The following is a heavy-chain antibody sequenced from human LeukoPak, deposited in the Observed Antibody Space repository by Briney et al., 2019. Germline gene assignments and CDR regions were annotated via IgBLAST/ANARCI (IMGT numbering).Heavy chain of an antibody. CDR3: ARAEGKSSDYDWGDFDY. Sequence: ASVKVSCKASGYTFTSYDINWVRQATGQGLEWMGWMNPNSGNTGYAQKFQGRVTMTRNTSISTAYMELSSLRSEDTAVYYCARAEGKSSDYDWGDFDYWGQGTLVTVSS. V-gene: IGHV1-8*01. CDR1: GYTFTSYD. D-gene: IGHD5-12*01. CDR2: MNPNSGNT. J-gene: IGHJ4*02.